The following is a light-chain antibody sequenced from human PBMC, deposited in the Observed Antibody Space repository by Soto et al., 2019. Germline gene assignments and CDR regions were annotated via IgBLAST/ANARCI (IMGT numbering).Light chain of an antibody. CDR3: LLYYGGAQLV. J-gene: IGLJ2*01. Sequence: QAVVTQEPSLTVSPGGTVTLNCASGTGAVTSGDYPNWFQQKPGQAPRALIYGTSNKHSWTPARFSGSLLGGKAALTLSGVQPEDEAEYYCLLYYGGAQLVFGGGTKVTVL. CDR2: GTS. V-gene: IGLV7-43*01. CDR1: TGAVTSGDY.